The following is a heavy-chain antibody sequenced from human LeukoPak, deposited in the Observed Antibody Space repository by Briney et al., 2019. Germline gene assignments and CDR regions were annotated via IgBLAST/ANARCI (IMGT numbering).Heavy chain of an antibody. CDR2: IKSKTDGGTT. J-gene: IGHJ4*02. CDR3: TTDFSITGDY. V-gene: IGHV3-15*01. CDR1: GFTFDDRG. D-gene: IGHD2/OR15-2a*01. Sequence: GGSLRLSCAASGFTFDDRGMSWVRQAPGKRLEWVGRIKSKTDGGTTDYAAPVKGRFTISRDDSKNTLYLQMNSLKTEDTAVYYCTTDFSITGDYWGQGTLVTVSS.